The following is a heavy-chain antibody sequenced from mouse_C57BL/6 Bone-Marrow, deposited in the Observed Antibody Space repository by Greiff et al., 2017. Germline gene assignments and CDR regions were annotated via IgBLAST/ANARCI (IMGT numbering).Heavy chain of an antibody. CDR3: ARDYDYDDGAWFAY. J-gene: IGHJ3*01. CDR1: GFTFSDYG. CDR2: ISSGSSTI. D-gene: IGHD2-4*01. Sequence: EVKLMESGGGLVKPGGSLKLSCAASGFTFSDYGMHWVRQAPEKGLEWVAYISSGSSTIYYADTVKGRFTISRDNAKNTLFLQRTSLRSEDTAMYYCARDYDYDDGAWFAYWGQGTLVTVSA. V-gene: IGHV5-17*01.